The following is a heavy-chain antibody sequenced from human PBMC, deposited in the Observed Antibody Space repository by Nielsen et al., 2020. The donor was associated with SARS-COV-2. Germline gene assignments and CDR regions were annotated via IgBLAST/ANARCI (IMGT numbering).Heavy chain of an antibody. CDR2: IEDDGSEK. J-gene: IGHJ4*02. V-gene: IGHV3-7*03. Sequence: ESLKISCAASGFTFSSYWMSWVRQAPGRGLEWVANIEDDGSEKYYVDSVKGRFTISRDNAQKSVYLQMSSLRADDTAVYYCAKDLVKFDILTGYDYWGQGTLVTVSS. CDR1: GFTFSSYW. D-gene: IGHD3-9*01. CDR3: AKDLVKFDILTGYDY.